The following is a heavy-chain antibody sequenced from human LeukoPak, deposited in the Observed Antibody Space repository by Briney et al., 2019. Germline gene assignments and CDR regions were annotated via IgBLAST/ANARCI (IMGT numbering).Heavy chain of an antibody. CDR1: GYTFRDIY. Sequence: ASVKVSCTASGYTFRDIYIHRERQAPGQGIEYVGWITTKNGDTYFPYRYQGRVPMTRDASISTAYMELSSLRSDDAAVCFCARVRLADERAWAYWGQGTLVTVSS. J-gene: IGHJ4*02. D-gene: IGHD3-3*02. CDR3: ARVRLADERAWAY. CDR2: ITTKNGDT. V-gene: IGHV1-2*07.